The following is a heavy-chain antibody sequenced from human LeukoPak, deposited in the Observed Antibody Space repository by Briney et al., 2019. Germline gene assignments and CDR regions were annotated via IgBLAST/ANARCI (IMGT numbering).Heavy chain of an antibody. D-gene: IGHD3-3*01. Sequence: SETLSLTCAVSGASISSSSYSWGWIRQPPGKGLEWIGSIYYSGTTYYNPSLKSRVTISVDTSKNQFSLKLSSVTAADTAVYYCARGKRFLEWLTWFDPWGQGTLVTVSS. CDR2: IYYSGTT. CDR3: ARGKRFLEWLTWFDP. J-gene: IGHJ5*02. CDR1: GASISSSSYS. V-gene: IGHV4-39*01.